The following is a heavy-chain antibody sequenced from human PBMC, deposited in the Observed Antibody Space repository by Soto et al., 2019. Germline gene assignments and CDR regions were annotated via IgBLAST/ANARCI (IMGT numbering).Heavy chain of an antibody. Sequence: QVQLQESGPGLVKPSETLSLTCTVSGGSVSSGSYYWSWIRQPPGKGLEWIGYIYYSGSTNYNPSLKRRVTISVDTSKNQFSLKLSSVTAADTAVYYCARQRIAALGYYYYGMDVWGQGTTVTVSS. V-gene: IGHV4-61*01. J-gene: IGHJ6*02. CDR3: ARQRIAALGYYYYGMDV. CDR2: IYYSGST. D-gene: IGHD6-6*01. CDR1: GGSVSSGSYY.